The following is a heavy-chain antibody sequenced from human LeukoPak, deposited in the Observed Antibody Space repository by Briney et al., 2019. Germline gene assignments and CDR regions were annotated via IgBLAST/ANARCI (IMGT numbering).Heavy chain of an antibody. V-gene: IGHV4-38-2*02. CDR3: ARLTRLSTSPDRYYLDY. J-gene: IGHJ4*02. CDR1: GYSVSSDYY. Sequence: SETLSLTCTVSGYSVSSDYYWGWIRQPPGKGPEWIGSIYHDGNTYYNPSLKSRVTISVDTSKNQFSLKLTSMTAADTAVYYCARLTRLSTSPDRYYLDYWGQGTLVTVSS. D-gene: IGHD6-6*01. CDR2: IYHDGNT.